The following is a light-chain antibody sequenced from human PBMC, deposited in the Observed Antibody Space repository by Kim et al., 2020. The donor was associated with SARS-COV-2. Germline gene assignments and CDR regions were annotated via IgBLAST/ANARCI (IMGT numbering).Light chain of an antibody. J-gene: IGLJ1*01. Sequence: VALGQTARITLGGNAIGSKKVNWNQQKPGQAPVLVIYRNSNRPSGIPERFSGSNSGNTATLTISRAQAGDEADYYCQVWDSSTGYVFGTGTKFTVL. V-gene: IGLV3-9*01. CDR3: QVWDSSTGYV. CDR1: AIGSKK. CDR2: RNS.